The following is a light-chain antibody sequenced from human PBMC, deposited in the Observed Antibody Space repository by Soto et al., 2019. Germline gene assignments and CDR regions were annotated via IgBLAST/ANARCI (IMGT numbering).Light chain of an antibody. CDR3: AACDDSLDGPT. J-gene: IGLJ2*01. CDR2: GSD. V-gene: IGLV1-44*01. Sequence: QSVLSQPPSTSGTPGQRVTISCSGATSNIGTYTVSWYQQFPETAPRLLIYGSDRRPSGVPDRFSGSKSGTSASLSIGGLHSEDEAHYYCAACDDSLDGPTFGGGTKVTVL. CDR1: TSNIGTYT.